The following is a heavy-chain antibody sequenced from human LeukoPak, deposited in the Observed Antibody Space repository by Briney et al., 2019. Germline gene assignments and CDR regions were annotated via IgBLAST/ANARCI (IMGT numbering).Heavy chain of an antibody. Sequence: SETLSLTCAVYGGSFSGYYWSWIRQPPGKGLEWIGEINHSGSTNYNPSLKSRVTISVDTSKNQFSLKLSSVTAADTAVYYCASGSHSNYPLRWGQGTLVTVSS. J-gene: IGHJ4*02. CDR3: ASGSHSNYPLR. D-gene: IGHD4-11*01. V-gene: IGHV4-34*01. CDR1: GGSFSGYY. CDR2: INHSGST.